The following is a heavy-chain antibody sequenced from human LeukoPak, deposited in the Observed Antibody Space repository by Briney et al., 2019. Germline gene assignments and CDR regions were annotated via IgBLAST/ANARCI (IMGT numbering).Heavy chain of an antibody. CDR3: ARVQQYDKFDY. Sequence: PGGSLRLSCAASGFTFSSYWMSWVRQAPGKGLEWVSGISWNGRNTAYAESLKGQFTISRDNAKNSLYLQMNSLRAEDTAFYYCARVQQYDKFDYWGQGTLVTVSS. CDR2: ISWNGRNT. D-gene: IGHD3-22*01. CDR1: GFTFSSYW. J-gene: IGHJ4*02. V-gene: IGHV3-20*04.